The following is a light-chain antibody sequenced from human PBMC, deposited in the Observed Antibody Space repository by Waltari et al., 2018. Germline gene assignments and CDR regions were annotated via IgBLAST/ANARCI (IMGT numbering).Light chain of an antibody. CDR3: QHYNNWPPWT. Sequence: EIVMTQSPATLSVSPGERATLSCRASQSISSNLAWYQQKPGQAPRLLIYGSSTRATCIPARFSGSGSGTEFTLTISSLQSEDFAVYYCQHYNNWPPWTFGQGTKVEI. CDR2: GSS. CDR1: QSISSN. V-gene: IGKV3-15*01. J-gene: IGKJ1*01.